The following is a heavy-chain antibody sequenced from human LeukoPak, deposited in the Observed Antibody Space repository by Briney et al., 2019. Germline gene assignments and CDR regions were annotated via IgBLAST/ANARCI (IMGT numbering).Heavy chain of an antibody. CDR1: GYTFTSYG. CDR3: ARKIGAPNKGFDY. Sequence: ASVKVSCKASGYTFTSYGISWVRQAPGQGLEWMGIINPSGGSTNYAQKFQGRITMTRDTSTSTVYMELSSLRSKDTAVYYCARKIGAPNKGFDYWGQGTLVTVSS. J-gene: IGHJ4*02. D-gene: IGHD1-26*01. V-gene: IGHV1-46*01. CDR2: INPSGGST.